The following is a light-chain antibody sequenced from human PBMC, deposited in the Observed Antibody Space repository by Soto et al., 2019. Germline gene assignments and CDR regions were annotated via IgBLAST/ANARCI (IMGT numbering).Light chain of an antibody. CDR1: SSDVGSYNY. J-gene: IGLJ1*01. Sequence: QSALTQPASVSGSPGQSVTISCTGTSSDVGSYNYVSWYQQHPGKAPRLMIYDVGDRPSGVSNRFSGSKSGNTASLTISGLQAEDEADYYCCSYTSSSTPCVFGSGTKVTVL. CDR3: CSYTSSSTPCV. V-gene: IGLV2-14*01. CDR2: DVG.